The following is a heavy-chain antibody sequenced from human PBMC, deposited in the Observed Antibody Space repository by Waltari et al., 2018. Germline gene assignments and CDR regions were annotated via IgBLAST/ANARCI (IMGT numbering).Heavy chain of an antibody. CDR1: GDSMGSRDF. J-gene: IGHJ4*02. D-gene: IGHD2-15*01. CDR3: ARDRGRGLYLDS. V-gene: IGHV4-4*02. CDR2: VHRSGRT. Sequence: QLQLQQSGPGLVKPSESLSLTCAVSGDSMGSRDFWSWVRQSPGKGLEWIGQVHRSGRTNYNPSLANRVTMSRDTSNNRFSLKVTSATAADTAIYYCARDRGRGLYLDSWGQGILVTVSP.